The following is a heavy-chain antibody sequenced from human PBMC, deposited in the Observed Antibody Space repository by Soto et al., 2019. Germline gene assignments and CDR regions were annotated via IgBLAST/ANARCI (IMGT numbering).Heavy chain of an antibody. V-gene: IGHV3-30*03. CDR1: GFTFSSYG. J-gene: IGHJ4*02. CDR3: GGGGGGSWNGFDY. Sequence: QVQLVESGGGVVQPGRSLRLSCAASGFTFSSYGMHWVRQAPGKGLEWVAVISYDGSNKYYADSVKGRFTISRDNSKNTLYLQMNSLRAEDTAGYYCGGGGGGSWNGFDYWGQGTLVTVSS. CDR2: ISYDGSNK. D-gene: IGHD2-15*01.